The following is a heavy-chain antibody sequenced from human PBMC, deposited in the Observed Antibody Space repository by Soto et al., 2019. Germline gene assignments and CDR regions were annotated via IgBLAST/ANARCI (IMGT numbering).Heavy chain of an antibody. Sequence: QVQLVESGGGVDQPGRSLRLSCAASGFTFSSYGMHWVRQAPGKGLEWVAVIWYDGRNKYYADSVKGRFTISRDNSNNTLYLQMNSLRAEDTAVYYCAREASAPEGFLDYWGQGTLVTVSS. V-gene: IGHV3-33*01. CDR2: IWYDGRNK. CDR1: GFTFSSYG. J-gene: IGHJ4*02. CDR3: AREASAPEGFLDY.